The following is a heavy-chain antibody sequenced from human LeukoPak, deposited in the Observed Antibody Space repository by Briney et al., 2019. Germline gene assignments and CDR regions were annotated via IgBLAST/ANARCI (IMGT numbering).Heavy chain of an antibody. V-gene: IGHV4-39*01. CDR3: ARLSEDCSSTGCYYWFDP. CDR1: GGSISSSSYY. D-gene: IGHD2-2*01. Sequence: SETLSLTCTVSGGSISSSSYYWGWIRQPPGKGLEWIGSIYYSGSTYYNPSLKSRVTISVDTSKNQFSLKLSSVTAADTAVYYCARLSEDCSSTGCYYWFDPWGQGTLVTVSS. CDR2: IYYSGST. J-gene: IGHJ5*02.